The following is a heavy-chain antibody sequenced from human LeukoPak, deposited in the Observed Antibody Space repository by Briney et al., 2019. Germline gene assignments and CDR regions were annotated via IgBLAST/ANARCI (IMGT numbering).Heavy chain of an antibody. Sequence: PSEALSLTCTVSGGSVSSGSYYWSWIRQPPGKGLEWIGYIYYSGSTNYNPSLKSRVTISVHTSKNQFSLKLSSVTAADTAVYYCARAPYYDFWSGYFGRGPTSNWFDPWGQGTLVTVSS. J-gene: IGHJ5*02. CDR3: ARAPYYDFWSGYFGRGPTSNWFDP. D-gene: IGHD3-3*01. V-gene: IGHV4-61*01. CDR1: GGSVSSGSYY. CDR2: IYYSGST.